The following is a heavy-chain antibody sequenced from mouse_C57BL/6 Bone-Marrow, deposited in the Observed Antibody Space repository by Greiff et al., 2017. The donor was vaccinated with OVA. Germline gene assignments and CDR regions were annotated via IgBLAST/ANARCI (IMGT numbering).Heavy chain of an antibody. Sequence: VQLQQSGAELARPGASVKPSCKASGYTFTSYGISWVKQRTGQGLEWIGEIYPSSGNTYFNEKFKGKATLTADKSSSTAYMELRSLTSEDSAVYYCAREEDYGNYPYYFDYWGQGTTLTVSS. CDR2: IYPSSGNT. CDR3: AREEDYGNYPYYFDY. J-gene: IGHJ2*01. CDR1: GYTFTSYG. V-gene: IGHV1-81*01. D-gene: IGHD2-1*01.